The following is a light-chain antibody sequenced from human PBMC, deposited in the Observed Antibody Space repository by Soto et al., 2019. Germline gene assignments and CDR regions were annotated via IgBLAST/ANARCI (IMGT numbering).Light chain of an antibody. Sequence: QSALTQPASVSGSPGQSITISCTGTSSGVGGYNYVSWYQQHPGKAPKLMIYEVSNRPSGVSNRFSGSKSGNTASLTISGLQAEDEADYYCSSYTSSSVYVFGTGTKVTVL. CDR3: SSYTSSSVYV. CDR1: SSGVGGYNY. CDR2: EVS. V-gene: IGLV2-14*01. J-gene: IGLJ1*01.